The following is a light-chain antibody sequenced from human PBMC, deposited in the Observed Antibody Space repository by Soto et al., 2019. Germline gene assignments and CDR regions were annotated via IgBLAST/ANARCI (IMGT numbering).Light chain of an antibody. CDR2: DAS. V-gene: IGKV1-5*01. CDR3: QQYNSYSGT. CDR1: QNINSW. J-gene: IGKJ1*01. Sequence: DIQMTQSPSTLSASVGDRVTITCRASQNINSWLAWYQQKPGKAPNLLIYDASSLESGVPSRFSGSGSGTEFTLTISSLQPDDFATYYCQQYNSYSGTFGQGTKVDIK.